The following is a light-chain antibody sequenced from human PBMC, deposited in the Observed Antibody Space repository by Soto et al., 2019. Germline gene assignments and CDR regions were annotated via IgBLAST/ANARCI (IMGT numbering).Light chain of an antibody. J-gene: IGKJ1*01. CDR2: HAS. CDR1: QGIGVS. Sequence: DIQMTQSPSSLSASVGDRVTITCRASQGIGVSLAWFQQKPGTVPKLLIYHASSLKSAVPSRFSGSGSGTDFTLTISSLQPEDGANYYCQTYDNVPVIFGQGTKVEMK. V-gene: IGKV1-27*01. CDR3: QTYDNVPVI.